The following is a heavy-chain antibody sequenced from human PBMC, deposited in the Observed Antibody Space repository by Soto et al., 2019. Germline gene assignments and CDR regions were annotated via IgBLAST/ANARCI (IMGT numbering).Heavy chain of an antibody. D-gene: IGHD3-3*01. CDR1: GGSFSGYY. CDR2: INHSGST. CDR3: ATHKDFWSSYTKYYFDY. V-gene: IGHV4-34*01. Sequence: SETLSLTCAVYGGSFSGYYWSWIRQPPGKGLEWIGEINHSGSTNYNPSLKSRVTISVDTSKNQFSLKLSSVTAADTAVYYCATHKDFWSSYTKYYFDYWGQGTLVTVSS. J-gene: IGHJ4*02.